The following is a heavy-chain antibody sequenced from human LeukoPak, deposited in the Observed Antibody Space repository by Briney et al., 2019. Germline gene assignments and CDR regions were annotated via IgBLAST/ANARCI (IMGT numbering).Heavy chain of an antibody. V-gene: IGHV3-30*04. D-gene: IGHD6-19*01. CDR3: ANEQWLVRASDI. CDR2: ISYDGSNK. CDR1: GFTFSSYA. J-gene: IGHJ3*02. Sequence: GGSLRLSCTASGFTFSSYAMHWVRQAPGKGLEWVAVISYDGSNKYYADSVKGRFTISRDNSKNTLYLQMNSLRAEDTAVYYCANEQWLVRASDIWGQGTMVTVSS.